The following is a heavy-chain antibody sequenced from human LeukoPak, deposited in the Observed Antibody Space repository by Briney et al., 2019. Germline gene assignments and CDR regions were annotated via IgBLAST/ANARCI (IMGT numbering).Heavy chain of an antibody. CDR1: DYTIGSGYS. Sequence: SETLSLTCTVSDYTIGSGYSWGWIRQPPGKGLEWIATISHTGTTYYNPSLKTRVTMTLDTSRNQFSLRLSSVTAADTAVYYCARDLSVYYYYYMDVWGKGTTVTVSS. D-gene: IGHD3-22*01. J-gene: IGHJ6*03. V-gene: IGHV4-38-2*02. CDR3: ARDLSVYYYYYMDV. CDR2: ISHTGTT.